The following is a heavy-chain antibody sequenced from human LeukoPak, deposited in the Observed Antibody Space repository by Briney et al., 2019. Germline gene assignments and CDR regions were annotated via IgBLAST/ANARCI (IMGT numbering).Heavy chain of an antibody. CDR3: AKTGSGSYRFFDY. CDR2: INPSSGGT. D-gene: IGHD1-26*01. V-gene: IGHV1-2*06. CDR1: GYTFTDYY. J-gene: IGHJ4*02. Sequence: GASVKVSCKTSGYTFTDYYMHWVRQAPGQGLEWMGRINPSSGGTNYAQKFQDRVTMTRDTSISTAYMELNRLKSDDTAVYYCAKTGSGSYRFFDYWGQGTLVTVSS.